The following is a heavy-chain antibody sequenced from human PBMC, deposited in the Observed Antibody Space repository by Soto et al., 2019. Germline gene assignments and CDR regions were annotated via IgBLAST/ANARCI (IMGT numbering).Heavy chain of an antibody. CDR3: ARQDEPLGY. CDR1: GYTFTNYY. V-gene: IGHV1-46*01. CDR2: INPSGDST. Sequence: ASVKVSWKASGYTFTNYYMHWVRQAPGQGLEWMGMINPSGDSTTYAQKFQGRVTMTRDTSTSTVYIELSSLRSEDTAVYYCARQDEPLGYWGQGTLVTVSS. J-gene: IGHJ4*02. D-gene: IGHD1-26*01.